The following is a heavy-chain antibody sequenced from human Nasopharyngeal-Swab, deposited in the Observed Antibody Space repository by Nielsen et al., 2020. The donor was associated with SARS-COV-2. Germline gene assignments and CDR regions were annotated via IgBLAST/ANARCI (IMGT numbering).Heavy chain of an antibody. J-gene: IGHJ5*02. V-gene: IGHV3-7*03. CDR1: GVNFSRYW. CDR2: IKQDGSEK. CDR3: ARDGVSRDIVVVPAASNWFDP. Sequence: GGSVRLSCAAAGVNFSRYWMRGVRQAPGKGLECVANIKQDGSEKYYVDSVKDRFTISRDNAKNSLYLQMNSLRAEDTAVYYCARDGVSRDIVVVPAASNWFDPWGQGTLVTVSS. D-gene: IGHD2-2*01.